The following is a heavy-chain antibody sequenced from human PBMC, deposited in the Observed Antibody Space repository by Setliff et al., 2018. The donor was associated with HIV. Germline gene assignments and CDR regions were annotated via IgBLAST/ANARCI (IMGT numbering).Heavy chain of an antibody. CDR2: ISSGSNTV. V-gene: IGHV3-21*04. J-gene: IGHJ4*02. CDR3: ARAYEIADHHDY. Sequence: GSLRLSCAASGFTFSSFSMNWVRQAPGRGLEWVSSISSGSNTVHYADSVLGRFTISRDNAQNSLYLQMNSLRADDTAVYYCARAYEIADHHDYWGQGTLVTVSS. D-gene: IGHD6-13*01. CDR1: GFTFSSFS.